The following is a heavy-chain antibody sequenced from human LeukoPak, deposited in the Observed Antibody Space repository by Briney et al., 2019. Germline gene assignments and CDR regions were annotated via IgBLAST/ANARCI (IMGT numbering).Heavy chain of an antibody. Sequence: GGSLTLPCAASGFPFNSYPISWARHAPGKGREGVLDFSGSGGRTYYTHSVKGRFTISKDNSKNTLYLQMNSLRAEDTAVYYCARTRITMVRGVNHPHYYYYGMDVWGQGTTVTVSS. D-gene: IGHD3-10*01. CDR1: GFPFNSYP. V-gene: IGHV3-23*01. CDR3: ARTRITMVRGVNHPHYYYYGMDV. CDR2: FSGSGGRT. J-gene: IGHJ6*02.